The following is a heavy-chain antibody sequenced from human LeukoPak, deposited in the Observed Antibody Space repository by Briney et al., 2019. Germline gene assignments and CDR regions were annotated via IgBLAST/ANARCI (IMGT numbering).Heavy chain of an antibody. Sequence: GGSLRLSCAASGFTFSNYAMSWVRQAPGKGLEWVSTISGSGGGTNYADSVKGRFTISRDNSKNTLYLQMNSLRVEDTAVYYCAARVYGEDDDRVDPWGQGTLVTVSS. CDR1: GFTFSNYA. J-gene: IGHJ5*02. D-gene: IGHD4-17*01. CDR3: AARVYGEDDDRVDP. CDR2: ISGSGGGT. V-gene: IGHV3-23*01.